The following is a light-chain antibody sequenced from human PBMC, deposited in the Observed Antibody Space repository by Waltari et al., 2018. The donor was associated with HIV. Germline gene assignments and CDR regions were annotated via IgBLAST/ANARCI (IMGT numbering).Light chain of an antibody. CDR1: SRNVGSYDL. CDR3: CSYAGSSSVI. J-gene: IGLJ2*01. V-gene: IGLV2-23*02. Sequence: QSALTQPASVSGSPGQSITISCTGTSRNVGSYDLVSWYQQQTGKAPKVIIYEVNKRPSGVSNRFSGSKSGNTASLTISGLQAEDEADYYCCSYAGSSSVIIGGGTKLTVL. CDR2: EVN.